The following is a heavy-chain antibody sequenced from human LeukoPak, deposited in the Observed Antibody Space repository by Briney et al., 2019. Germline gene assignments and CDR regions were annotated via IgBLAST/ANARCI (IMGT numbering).Heavy chain of an antibody. J-gene: IGHJ4*02. CDR1: GYTFTSYY. D-gene: IGHD6-19*01. V-gene: IGHV1-46*01. CDR2: INPSGGST. Sequence: ASVKVSCKASGYTFTSYYMHWVRQAPGQGLEWMGIINPSGGSTSYAQKFQGRVTMTEDTSTDTAYMELSSLRSEDTAVYYCATDLLSVSVAGTFGYWGQGTLVTVSS. CDR3: ATDLLSVSVAGTFGY.